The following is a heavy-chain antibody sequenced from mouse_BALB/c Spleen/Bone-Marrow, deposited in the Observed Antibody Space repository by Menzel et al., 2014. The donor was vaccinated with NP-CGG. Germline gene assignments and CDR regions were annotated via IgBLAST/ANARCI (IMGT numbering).Heavy chain of an antibody. Sequence: EVKLVESGGGLVQPKGSLKLSCAASGFTFNTYAMHWVSQAPGKGLEWVARIRSKSNNYATYYADSVKDRFTISRDDSQSMLYLQMNNLKTEDTAMYYCVREDYGRGFAYWGQGTLVTVSA. D-gene: IGHD1-1*01. CDR2: IRSKSNNYAT. J-gene: IGHJ3*01. V-gene: IGHV10-3*01. CDR1: GFTFNTYA. CDR3: VREDYGRGFAY.